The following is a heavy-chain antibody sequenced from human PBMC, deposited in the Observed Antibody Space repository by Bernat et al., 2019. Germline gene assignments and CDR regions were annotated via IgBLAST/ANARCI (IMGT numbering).Heavy chain of an antibody. CDR2: ISGSGGST. CDR1: GFTFSSYA. V-gene: IGHV3-23*01. CDR3: AKELLMCRGVIGAFDI. D-gene: IGHD3-16*02. Sequence: EVQLLESGGGLVQPGGSLRLSCAASGFTFSSYAMSWVRQAPGKGLEWVSAISGSGGSTYYADSVKGRFTISRDNSKNTLYLQMNSLRAEDTAVYYCAKELLMCRGVIGAFDIWGQGTMVTVSS. J-gene: IGHJ3*02.